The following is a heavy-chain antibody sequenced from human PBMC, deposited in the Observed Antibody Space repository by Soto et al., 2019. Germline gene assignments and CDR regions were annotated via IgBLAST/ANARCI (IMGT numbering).Heavy chain of an antibody. CDR3: ARDPGGYGQAAADY. Sequence: GGSLRLSCAASGFTFSSYGMHWVRQAPGKGLEWVAVIWYDGSNKYYADSVKGRFTISRDNSKNTLYLQMNSLRAEDTAVYYCARDPGGYGQAAADYWGQGTLVTVSS. V-gene: IGHV3-33*01. D-gene: IGHD1-1*01. CDR1: GFTFSSYG. J-gene: IGHJ4*02. CDR2: IWYDGSNK.